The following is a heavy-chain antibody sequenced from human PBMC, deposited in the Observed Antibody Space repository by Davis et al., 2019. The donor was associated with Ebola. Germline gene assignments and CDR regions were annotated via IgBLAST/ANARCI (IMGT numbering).Heavy chain of an antibody. CDR2: IYYSGST. CDR1: GGSISSYY. Sequence: MPSETLSLTCTVSGGSISSYYWSWIRQPPGKGLEWIGYIYYSGSTNYNPPLKSRVTISVDTSKNQFSLKLSSVTAADTAVYYCARTVAGRGFDYWGQGTLVTVSS. V-gene: IGHV4-59*08. J-gene: IGHJ4*02. D-gene: IGHD6-19*01. CDR3: ARTVAGRGFDY.